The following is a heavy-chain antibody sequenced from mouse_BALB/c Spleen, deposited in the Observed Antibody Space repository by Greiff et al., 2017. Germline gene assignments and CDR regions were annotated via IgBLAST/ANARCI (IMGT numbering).Heavy chain of an antibody. CDR2: LWAGGST. J-gene: IGHJ3*01. D-gene: IGHD1-1*01. CDR3: ATNYEYGSSYLWFAY. Sequence: QVQLKESGPGLVAPSQSLSITCTVSGFSLTSFGVHWVRQPPGKGLEWLGVLWAGGSTNYNSALMSRLSISKDNSKSQVFLKMNSLQTDDTAMYYCATNYEYGSSYLWFAYWGQGTLVTVSA. CDR1: GFSLTSFG. V-gene: IGHV2-9*02.